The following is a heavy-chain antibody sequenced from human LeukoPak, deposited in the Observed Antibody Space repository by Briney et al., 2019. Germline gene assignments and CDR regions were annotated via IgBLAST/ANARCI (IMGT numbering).Heavy chain of an antibody. Sequence: PSETLSLTCTVSGGSISSYYWSWIRQPPGKGLEWIGYTYYSGNTNYNPSLESPVTISVDTSKNQFSLKLSSVTAADTDVYYCARLGRERWLPSGVFDYWGEGTLVTVSS. CDR2: TYYSGNT. CDR1: GGSISSYY. V-gene: IGHV4-59*08. J-gene: IGHJ4*02. CDR3: ARLGRERWLPSGVFDY. D-gene: IGHD5-24*01.